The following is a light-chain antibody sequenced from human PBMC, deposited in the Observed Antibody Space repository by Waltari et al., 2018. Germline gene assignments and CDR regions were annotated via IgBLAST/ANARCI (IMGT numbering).Light chain of an antibody. CDR3: QQANTFPVT. CDR1: QGITSR. V-gene: IGKV1-12*01. J-gene: IGKJ3*01. Sequence: DIQMTQSPSAVSAFEGERGVITGRASQGITSRLAWYQQKPGRAPKLLIYDASSLQSGVPSRFSGSGSETDFTLTINNLQPEDIATYFCQQANTFPVTFGPGTKVDIK. CDR2: DAS.